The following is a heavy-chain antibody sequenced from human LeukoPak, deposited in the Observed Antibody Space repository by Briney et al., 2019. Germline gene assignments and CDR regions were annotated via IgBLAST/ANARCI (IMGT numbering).Heavy chain of an antibody. CDR1: GFTFDHFG. CDR3: VKHARVGTSTAFEV. Sequence: PGGPLRLSCTASGFTFDHFGMSWVRQAPGKGLEWVSAVTGSATTTSYADSVKGRFTVSRDNSQSLLSLQMDTLGAEDTAIYYCVKHARVGTSTAFEVWGQGTLVTVSS. CDR2: VTGSATTT. D-gene: IGHD1-26*01. J-gene: IGHJ3*01. V-gene: IGHV3-23*01.